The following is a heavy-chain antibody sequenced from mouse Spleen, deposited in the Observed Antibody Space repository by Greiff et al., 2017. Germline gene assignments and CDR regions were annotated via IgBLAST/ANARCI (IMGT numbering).Heavy chain of an antibody. J-gene: IGHJ3*01. D-gene: IGHD4-1*01. CDR1: GYSFTSGCY. CDR2: IRYDGST. CDR3: ARGGNWDGFAY. Sequence: EVQLQQSGPGLVKPSQSLSLTCSVTGYSFTSGCYWYLIRQFPGNLLEWVGYIRYDGSTNYNPSLKNRTTLTRDTSKNQFFLKLNSVTTEDSATYYCARGGNWDGFAYWGQGTLVTGSA. V-gene: IGHV3-6*01.